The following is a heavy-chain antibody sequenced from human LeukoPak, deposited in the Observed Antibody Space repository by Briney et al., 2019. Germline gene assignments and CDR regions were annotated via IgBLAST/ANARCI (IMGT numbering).Heavy chain of an antibody. J-gene: IGHJ4*02. D-gene: IGHD2-15*01. CDR1: GYTFTGYY. Sequence: ASVKVSRKASGYTFTGYYMHWVRQAPGQGLEWMGWINPNSGGTNYAQKFQGRVTMTRDTSTSTVYMELSSLRSDDTAVYYCAREPHCSGGSCYFDYWGQGTLVTVSS. CDR2: INPNSGGT. V-gene: IGHV1-2*02. CDR3: AREPHCSGGSCYFDY.